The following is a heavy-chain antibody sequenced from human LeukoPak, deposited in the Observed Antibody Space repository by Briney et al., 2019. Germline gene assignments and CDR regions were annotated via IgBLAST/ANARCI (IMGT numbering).Heavy chain of an antibody. V-gene: IGHV1-8*01. CDR1: GHTFTTFD. J-gene: IGHJ5*02. D-gene: IGHD3-22*01. CDR3: ARGPYDSSGYPNWFDP. Sequence: ASVKVSCKASGHTFTTFDIHWVRQATGQGLEWMGWMNPNSGNTGYAQKFQGRVTMTRNTSISTAYMELSSLRSEDTAVYYCARGPYDSSGYPNWFDPWGQGTLVTVSS. CDR2: MNPNSGNT.